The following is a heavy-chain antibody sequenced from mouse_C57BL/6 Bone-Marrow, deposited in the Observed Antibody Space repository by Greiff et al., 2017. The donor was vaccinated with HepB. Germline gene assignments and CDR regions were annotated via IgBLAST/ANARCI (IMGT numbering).Heavy chain of an antibody. CDR3: ARGIYDDDYYAMDY. D-gene: IGHD2-12*01. Sequence: QVQLQQSGAELMKPGASVKLSCKATGYTFTGYWIEWVKQRPGHGLEWIGEILPGSGSTNYNEKFKGKATFTADTSSNTAYMQLSSQTTEDSAIYYCARGIYDDDYYAMDYWGQGTSVTVSS. CDR2: ILPGSGST. CDR1: GYTFTGYW. V-gene: IGHV1-9*01. J-gene: IGHJ4*01.